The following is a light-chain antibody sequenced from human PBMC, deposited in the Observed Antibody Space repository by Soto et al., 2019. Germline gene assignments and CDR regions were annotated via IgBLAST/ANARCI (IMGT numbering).Light chain of an antibody. V-gene: IGLV2-23*02. CDR3: YSFAGVNTQ. CDR1: SSGIGTFNL. Sequence: QSALTQPASVSGSPGQSIAISCTGNSSGIGTFNLVSWYQQHPGKAPKLIIYEVNKRPSGISSRFSGSKSGNTASLTISGLQAEDEADYYCYSFAGVNTQFGGGTKLTVL. CDR2: EVN. J-gene: IGLJ2*01.